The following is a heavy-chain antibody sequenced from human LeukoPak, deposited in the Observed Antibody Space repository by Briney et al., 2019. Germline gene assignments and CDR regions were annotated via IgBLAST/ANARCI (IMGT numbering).Heavy chain of an antibody. CDR3: ARDRSSGYYGSFDF. CDR2: ISSSSSTI. CDR1: GFTFSSYS. J-gene: IGHJ4*02. D-gene: IGHD3-10*01. Sequence: GGSLRLSCAASGFTFSSYSMNWVRQAPGKGLEWVSYISSSSSTIYYADSVKGRFTISRDNAKNSLYLQMNSLRAEDTAVYYCARDRSSGYYGSFDFWGQGTLVTASS. V-gene: IGHV3-48*01.